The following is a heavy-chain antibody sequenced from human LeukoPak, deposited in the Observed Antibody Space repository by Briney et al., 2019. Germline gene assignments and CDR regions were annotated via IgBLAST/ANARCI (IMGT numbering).Heavy chain of an antibody. V-gene: IGHV1-2*06. CDR1: GYTFTSYG. D-gene: IGHD5-18*01. CDR3: ARDHLRGESTGGYHFDY. J-gene: IGHJ4*02. Sequence: GASVKVSCKASGYTFTSYGISWVRQAPGQGLEWMGRINPNTGGTNYAQKFQGRVTMTRDTSISTAYMELSRLRSDDTAVYYCARDHLRGESTGGYHFDYWGQGALVTVSS. CDR2: INPNTGGT.